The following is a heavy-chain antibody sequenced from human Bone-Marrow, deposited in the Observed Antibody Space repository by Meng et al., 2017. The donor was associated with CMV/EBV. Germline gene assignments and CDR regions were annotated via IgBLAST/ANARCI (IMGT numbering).Heavy chain of an antibody. J-gene: IGHJ6*02. CDR1: GGSFSGYY. CDR2: INHSGST. CDR3: AGYCSGGSCYSPYYYGMDV. Sequence: SETLSLTCAVDGGSFSGYYWSWIRQPPGKGLEWIGEINHSGSTNYNPSLKSRVTISVDTSKNQFSLQLSSVTAADTAVYYCAGYCSGGSCYSPYYYGMDVWGQGTTVTVSS. V-gene: IGHV4-34*01. D-gene: IGHD2-15*01.